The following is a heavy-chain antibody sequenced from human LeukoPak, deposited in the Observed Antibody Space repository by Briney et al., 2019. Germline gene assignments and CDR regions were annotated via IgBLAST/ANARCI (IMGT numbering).Heavy chain of an antibody. CDR1: GYSISSGYY. V-gene: IGHV4-38-2*02. J-gene: IGHJ4*02. D-gene: IGHD4-11*01. CDR3: PRSEINDYMRF. Sequence: PSETLSLACTVSGYSISSGYYWGWIRQPPGKGLEWIGSIYHSGSTYYNPSLKSRVTISVDTSKNQFSLKMRSVTAADTAIYYCPRSEINDYMRFWGQGILVTVSS. CDR2: IYHSGST.